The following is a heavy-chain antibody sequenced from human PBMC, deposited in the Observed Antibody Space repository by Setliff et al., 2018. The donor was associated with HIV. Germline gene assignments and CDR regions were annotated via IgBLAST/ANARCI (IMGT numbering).Heavy chain of an antibody. D-gene: IGHD3-16*01. CDR3: AREIRTVYTGGHYFYGIDV. Sequence: PGGSLRLSCAASGFTFSSYAMSWVRQAPGKGLEWVSAIGTGGDTYYVDSVKGRFTISRENARNSLYLQMNSLRVGDTAVYYCAREIRTVYTGGHYFYGIDVWGQGTAVTVSS. CDR1: GFTFSSYA. V-gene: IGHV3-13*01. J-gene: IGHJ6*02. CDR2: IGTGGDT.